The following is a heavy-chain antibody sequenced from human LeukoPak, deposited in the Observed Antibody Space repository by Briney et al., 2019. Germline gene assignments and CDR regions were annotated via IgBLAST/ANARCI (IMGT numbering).Heavy chain of an antibody. V-gene: IGHV3-7*01. Sequence: GGSLRLSCAVSGFTFTNYWMSWARQSPGKGLEWVANIYLDGSRAYYVDSVKGRFTISRDNAKNSLYLQMNSLRAEDTAVYYCARDSETLLWFGELLRFDYWGQGTLVTVSS. CDR1: GFTFTNYW. CDR2: IYLDGSRA. D-gene: IGHD3-10*01. CDR3: ARDSETLLWFGELLRFDY. J-gene: IGHJ4*02.